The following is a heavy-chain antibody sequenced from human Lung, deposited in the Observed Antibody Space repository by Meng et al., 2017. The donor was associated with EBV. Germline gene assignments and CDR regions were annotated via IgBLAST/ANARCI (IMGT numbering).Heavy chain of an antibody. D-gene: IGHD3-10*01. Sequence: QQRWSACVLKPSDPLSLTCGASGMSCSSSSWSWIAQPPGKGLGWIGQINYSGITNYNPSLKSRVTISVDTSKNQFSLKMKTVTAADTAVYYCVRAEITKDRGIILGFDLWGQGILVTVS. J-gene: IGHJ5*02. CDR1: GMSCSSSS. CDR3: VRAEITKDRGIILGFDL. CDR2: INYSGIT. V-gene: IGHV4-34*01.